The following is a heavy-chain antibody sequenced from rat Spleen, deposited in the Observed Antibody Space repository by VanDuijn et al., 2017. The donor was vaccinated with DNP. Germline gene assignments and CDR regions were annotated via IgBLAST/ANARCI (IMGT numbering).Heavy chain of an antibody. D-gene: IGHD1-1*01. CDR2: IWKNGAT. CDR3: ARSPYTTVTYYFDC. J-gene: IGHJ2*01. Sequence: QVQLKESGPGLVQPSQTLSLTCTVSGFSLTSYNVHWVRQPPGKGLEWMGVIWKNGATRYNSALKSRLSFSKATSKSQVFLKMNSLQTEDTAMYFCARSPYTTVTYYFDCWGQGVMVTVSS. V-gene: IGHV2-41*01. CDR1: GFSLTSYN.